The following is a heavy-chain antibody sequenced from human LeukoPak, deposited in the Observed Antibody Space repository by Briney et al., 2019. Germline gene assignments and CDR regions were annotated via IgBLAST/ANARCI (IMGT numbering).Heavy chain of an antibody. CDR1: GFTFSSYG. CDR2: ISYDGSNK. CDR3: AKDLMF. J-gene: IGHJ3*01. D-gene: IGHD3-10*02. Sequence: GGSLRLSCAASGFTFSSYGMHWVRQAPGKGLEWVAVISYDGSNKYYADSVKGRFTISRDNSKNTLYLQMNSLRAEDTAVYYCAKDLMFWSQGTMTTVSS. V-gene: IGHV3-30*18.